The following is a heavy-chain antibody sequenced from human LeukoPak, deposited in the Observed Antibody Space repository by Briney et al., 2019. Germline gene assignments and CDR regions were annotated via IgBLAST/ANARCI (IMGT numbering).Heavy chain of an antibody. CDR2: ISYDGSNK. V-gene: IGHV3-30*18. J-gene: IGHJ6*02. CDR1: GFTFSSYG. Sequence: GGSLRLSCAASGFTFSSYGMHWVRQAPGKGLEWVAVISYDGSNKYYADSVKGRFTISRDNSKNTLYLQMNSLRAEDTAVYYCAKALKHSSGWAPYYYYYYGMDVWGQGTTVTVSS. CDR3: AKALKHSSGWAPYYYYYYGMDV. D-gene: IGHD6-19*01.